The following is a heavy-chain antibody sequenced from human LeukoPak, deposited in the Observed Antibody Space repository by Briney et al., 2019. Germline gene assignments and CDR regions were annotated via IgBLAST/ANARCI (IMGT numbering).Heavy chain of an antibody. CDR1: GGSISSYY. CDR2: IYYSGST. Sequence: PSETLSLTCTVSGGSISSYYWSWLRQPPGKGLEWIGYIYYSGSTNYNPSLKSRVTISVDTSKNQFSLKLSSVTAADTAVYYCARVITMVRGVIFPPHFNPWGQGTLVTVSS. V-gene: IGHV4-59*01. CDR3: ARVITMVRGVIFPPHFNP. J-gene: IGHJ5*02. D-gene: IGHD3-10*01.